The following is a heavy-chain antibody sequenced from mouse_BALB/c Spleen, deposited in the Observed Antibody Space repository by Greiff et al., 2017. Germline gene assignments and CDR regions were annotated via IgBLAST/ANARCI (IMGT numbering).Heavy chain of an antibody. CDR1: GFAFSSYD. CDR3: ARGNYGYDWFAY. Sequence: EVMLVESGGGLVKPGGSLKLSCAASGFAFSSYDMSWVRQTPEKRLEWVAYISSGGGSTYYPDTVKGRFTISRDNAKNTLYLQMSSLKSEDTAMYYCARGNYGYDWFAYWGQGTLVTVSA. CDR2: ISSGGGST. J-gene: IGHJ3*01. V-gene: IGHV5-12-1*01. D-gene: IGHD2-2*01.